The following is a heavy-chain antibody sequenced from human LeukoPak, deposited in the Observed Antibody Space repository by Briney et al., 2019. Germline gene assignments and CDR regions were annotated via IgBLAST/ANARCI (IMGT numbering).Heavy chain of an antibody. CDR3: ARDNYNRRITMVRGVIPYSDF. CDR2: ISDYVGNT. J-gene: IGHJ4*02. CDR1: GDSVRSYG. V-gene: IGHV1-18*01. D-gene: IGHD3-10*01. Sequence: ASVKVSCKASGDSVRSYGITWVRQAPGQGLEWMGWISDYVGNTNYAQSVQGRVSMNTDTSTSTAYMELRSLRSDDTAVYYCARDNYNRRITMVRGVIPYSDFWGQGTLVTVSS.